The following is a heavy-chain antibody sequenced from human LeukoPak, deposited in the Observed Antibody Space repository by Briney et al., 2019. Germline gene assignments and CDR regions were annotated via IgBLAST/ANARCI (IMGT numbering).Heavy chain of an antibody. J-gene: IGHJ4*02. CDR2: ISWNSGSI. D-gene: IGHD3-10*01. CDR3: AKDYGSGSPFDY. V-gene: IGHV3-9*01. Sequence: GGSLRLSCAASGFTLDDYAMHWVRQAPGKGLEWVSGISWNSGSIGYADSVKGRFTISRDNAKNSLYLQMNSLRAEDTALYYCAKDYGSGSPFDYWGQGTLVTVSS. CDR1: GFTLDDYA.